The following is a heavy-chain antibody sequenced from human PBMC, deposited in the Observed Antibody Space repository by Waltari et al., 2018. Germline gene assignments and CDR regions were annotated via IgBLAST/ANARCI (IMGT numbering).Heavy chain of an antibody. D-gene: IGHD6-13*01. CDR3: ARRTAASGHWYFDL. CDR1: GGSFSGYP. CDR2: VNHDGNT. J-gene: IGHJ2*01. V-gene: IGHV4-34*02. Sequence: QVQLQQWGAGLLRPSETLSLTCGVNGGSFSGYPWSGFRQSPGRGLEWIGEVNHDGNTNYNPSLKSRVTILVDMSKNQFFLKLTSVTAAETAVYYCARRTAASGHWYFDLWGRGTLVTVSS.